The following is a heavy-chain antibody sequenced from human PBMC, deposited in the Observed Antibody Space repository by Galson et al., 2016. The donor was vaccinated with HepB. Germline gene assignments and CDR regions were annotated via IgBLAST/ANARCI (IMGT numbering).Heavy chain of an antibody. Sequence: SLRFSCAVSGFTFSNYAMSWVRQAPGKGLEWVSDISGSGTSTDYADSVKGRFTISRDNSKNTLYLQMNSLRAEDTAIYYCAKELAMTGTYFQYWGQGALVTVSS. V-gene: IGHV3-23*01. CDR1: GFTFSNYA. CDR2: ISGSGTST. J-gene: IGHJ1*01. CDR3: AKELAMTGTYFQY. D-gene: IGHD6-19*01.